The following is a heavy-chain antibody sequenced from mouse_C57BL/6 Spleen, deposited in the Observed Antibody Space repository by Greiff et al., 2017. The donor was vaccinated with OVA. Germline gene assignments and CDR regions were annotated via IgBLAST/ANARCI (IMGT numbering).Heavy chain of an antibody. V-gene: IGHV3-6*01. CDR3: AGDLRGAMDY. CDR1: GYSITSGYY. Sequence: EVKVEESGPGLVKPSQSLSLTCSVTGYSITSGYYWNWLRQFPGNKLEWMGYISYDGSNNYNPSLKNRISITRDTSKNQLFLKLNSVTTEDTATYCCAGDLRGAMDYWGQGTSVTVSS. J-gene: IGHJ4*01. CDR2: ISYDGSN.